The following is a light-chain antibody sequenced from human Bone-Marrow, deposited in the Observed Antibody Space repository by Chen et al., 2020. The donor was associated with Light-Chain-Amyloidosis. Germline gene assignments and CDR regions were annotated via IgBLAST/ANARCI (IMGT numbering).Light chain of an antibody. CDR3: RQSYSSPLT. J-gene: IGKJ4*01. V-gene: IGKV1-39*01. Sequence: DSQLTQLPSSLSASVGDRVTITCRASQTVSRYLNWYQQKPGKAPRLLIYAASNLQSGVPSRFIGSGSVTDFTLSIISLQLEDFATYYCRQSYSSPLTFGGGSRVEIK. CDR1: QTVSRY. CDR2: AAS.